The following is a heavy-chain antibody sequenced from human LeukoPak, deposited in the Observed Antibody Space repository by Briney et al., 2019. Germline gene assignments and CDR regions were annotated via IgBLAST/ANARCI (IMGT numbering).Heavy chain of an antibody. CDR2: IYTSGST. Sequence: SQTLSLTCTVSGGSISSGSYYWSWIRQPAGEGLEWIGRIYTSGSTNYNPSLKSRVTISVDTPKNQFSLKLSSVTAADTAVYYCARSDYYDSSGYYLWGQGTLVTVSS. CDR3: ARSDYYDSSGYYL. D-gene: IGHD3-22*01. J-gene: IGHJ4*02. V-gene: IGHV4-61*02. CDR1: GGSISSGSYY.